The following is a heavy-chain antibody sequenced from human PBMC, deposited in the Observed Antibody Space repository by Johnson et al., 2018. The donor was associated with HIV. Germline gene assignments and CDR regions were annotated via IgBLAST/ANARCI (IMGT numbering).Heavy chain of an antibody. CDR3: ARPGVVVTPPDAFDI. Sequence: QVQLVESGGVVVQTGGSLRLSCAASGFTFSDYYMSWIRQAPGKGLEWVSYLSSSGSTIYYADSVKGRFTISRDNAKNSLYLQMNSRRAEDTAVYYCARPGVVVTPPDAFDIWGQGTMVTVSS. V-gene: IGHV3-11*04. CDR1: GFTFSDYY. D-gene: IGHD3-22*01. CDR2: LSSSGSTI. J-gene: IGHJ3*02.